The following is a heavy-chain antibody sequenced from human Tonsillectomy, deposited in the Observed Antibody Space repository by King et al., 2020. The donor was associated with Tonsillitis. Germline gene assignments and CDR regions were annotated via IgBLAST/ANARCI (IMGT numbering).Heavy chain of an antibody. Sequence: QLVQSGPEVKKPGESVKISCEGSGYSFTNYWIGWVRQMPGKGLEWMGIIYPGDSDTRYSPSFQGQVTISADKYISAAYLQWSSLKASDTAMYYCAMADCTNGVCPFDFWGQGTLVTVSS. D-gene: IGHD2-8*01. J-gene: IGHJ4*02. CDR3: AMADCTNGVCPFDF. CDR2: IYPGDSDT. V-gene: IGHV5-51*01. CDR1: GYSFTNYW.